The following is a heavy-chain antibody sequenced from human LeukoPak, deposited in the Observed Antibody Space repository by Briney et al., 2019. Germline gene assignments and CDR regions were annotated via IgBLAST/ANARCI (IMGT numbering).Heavy chain of an antibody. CDR2: INPNSGDT. Sequence: GASVTVSFMASGYTFTDYYINWVRQAPGQGLEGMGWINPNSGDTNYAHKFQDRVTMTRDTSISTDYTELNLLRSDDTAVYYCARGDYYGSPKVVAAWGQGTLVTVSS. J-gene: IGHJ5*02. CDR3: ARGDYYGSPKVVAA. V-gene: IGHV1-2*02. D-gene: IGHD3-10*01. CDR1: GYTFTDYY.